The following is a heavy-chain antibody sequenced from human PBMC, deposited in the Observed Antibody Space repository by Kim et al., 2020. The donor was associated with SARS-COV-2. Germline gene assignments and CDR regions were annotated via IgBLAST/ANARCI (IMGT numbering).Heavy chain of an antibody. V-gene: IGHV3-30-3*01. CDR1: GFTFSSYA. CDR3: ASPLRGGYFDY. Sequence: GGSLRLSCAASGFTFSSYAMHWVRQAPGKGLEWVAVISYDGSNKYYADSVKGRFTISRDNSKNTLYLQMNSLRAEDTAVYYCASPLRGGYFDYWGQGTLVTVSS. J-gene: IGHJ4*02. D-gene: IGHD3-10*01. CDR2: ISYDGSNK.